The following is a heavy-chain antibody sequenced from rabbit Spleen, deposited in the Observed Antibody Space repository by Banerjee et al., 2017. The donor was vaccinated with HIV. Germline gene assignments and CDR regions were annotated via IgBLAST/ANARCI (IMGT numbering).Heavy chain of an antibody. V-gene: IGHV1S45*01. CDR1: GVSFSDKDV. Sequence: QEQLVESGGGLVQPEGSLTLTCKASGVSFSDKDVMCWVRQAPGKGLEWISCIAGSSSGFTYSATWAKGRFTISRTSSTTVTLRMTSLTAADRATYFCARDLLGVIGWNFYLWGPGTLVTVS. CDR3: ARDLLGVIGWNFYL. CDR2: IAGSSSGFT. J-gene: IGHJ4*01. D-gene: IGHD1-1*01.